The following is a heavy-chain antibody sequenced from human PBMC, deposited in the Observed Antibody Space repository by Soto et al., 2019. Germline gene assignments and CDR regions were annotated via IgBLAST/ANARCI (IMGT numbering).Heavy chain of an antibody. V-gene: IGHV3-21*01. CDR2: ISSSSSYI. D-gene: IGHD4-17*01. CDR1: GFTFSSYS. J-gene: IGHJ3*02. Sequence: GGSLRLSCAASGFTFSSYSMNWVRQAPGKGLEWVSSISSSSSYIYYADSVKGRFTISRDNAKNSLYLQMNSLRAEDTAVYYCARVGYGDFVDAFDIWGQGTMVTVSS. CDR3: ARVGYGDFVDAFDI.